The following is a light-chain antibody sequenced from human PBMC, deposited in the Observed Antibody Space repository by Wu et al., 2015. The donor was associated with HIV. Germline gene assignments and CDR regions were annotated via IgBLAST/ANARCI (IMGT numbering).Light chain of an antibody. Sequence: SPAALRLCLLGERAIFSCKRIXVLSINNLPGYQQRPGQSPKVLVSQASTRAADIPERFTGSGTGTDFTLTISRVDPEDYGVYFCQQYGSFPITFGPGTRLEIK. J-gene: IGKJ5*01. CDR3: QQYGSFPIT. CDR2: QAS. V-gene: IGKV3-20*01. CDR1: XVLSIN.